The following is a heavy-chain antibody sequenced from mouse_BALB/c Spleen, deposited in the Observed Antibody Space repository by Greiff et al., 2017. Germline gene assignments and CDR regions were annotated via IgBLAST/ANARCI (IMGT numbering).Heavy chain of an antibody. CDR1: GFTFSDYY. D-gene: IGHD1-1*01. Sequence: EVMLVESGGGLVKPGGSLKLSCAASGFTFSDYYMYWVRQTPEKRLEWVATISDGGSYTYYPDSVKGRFTISRDNAKNNLYLQMSSLKSEDTAMYYCARDEGAYYGSSYRGFAYWGQGTLVTVSA. CDR3: ARDEGAYYGSSYRGFAY. CDR2: ISDGGSYT. J-gene: IGHJ3*01. V-gene: IGHV5-4*02.